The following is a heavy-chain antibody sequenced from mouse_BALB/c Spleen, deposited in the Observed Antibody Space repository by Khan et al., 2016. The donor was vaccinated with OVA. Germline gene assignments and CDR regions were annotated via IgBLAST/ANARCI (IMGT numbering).Heavy chain of an antibody. Sequence: EVELVESGGDLVRPGGSLKLSCAASGFTFSAYGMSWVRQSPDKRLEWVATINSDGYYTYYPDSIKGRFIISRDNAKNTLYLQMRSLKSEDTSMYYCASHLTGSFAYWGQGTLVTVSA. V-gene: IGHV5-6*01. J-gene: IGHJ3*01. CDR1: GFTFSAYG. CDR2: INSDGYYT. D-gene: IGHD4-1*01. CDR3: ASHLTGSFAY.